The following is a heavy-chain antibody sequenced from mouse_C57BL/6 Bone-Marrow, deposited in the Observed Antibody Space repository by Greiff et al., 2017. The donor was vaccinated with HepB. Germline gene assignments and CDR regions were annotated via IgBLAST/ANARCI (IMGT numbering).Heavy chain of an antibody. CDR1: GFTFSSYA. D-gene: IGHD2-3*01. CDR2: ISDGGSYT. V-gene: IGHV5-4*01. J-gene: IGHJ3*01. CDR3: ARDGRWLLRFAY. Sequence: EVHLVESGGGLVKPGGSLKLSCAASGFTFSSYAMSWVRQTPEKRLGWVATISDGGSYTYYPDNVKGRFTISRDNAKNNLYLQMSHLKSEDTAMYYCARDGRWLLRFAYWGQGTLVTVSA.